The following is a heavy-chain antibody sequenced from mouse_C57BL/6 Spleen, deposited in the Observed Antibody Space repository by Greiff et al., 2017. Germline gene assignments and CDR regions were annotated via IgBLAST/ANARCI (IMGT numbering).Heavy chain of an antibody. CDR1: GFTFSSYG. V-gene: IGHV5-6*01. Sequence: EVKLMESGGDLVKPGGSLKLSCAASGFTFSSYGMSWVRQTPDKRLEWVATISSGGSYTYYPDSVKGRFPISRDNAKNTLYLKMSSLMSEDTAMYYCAKGSSYVWFAYWGQGTLVTVSA. CDR3: AKGSSYVWFAY. CDR2: ISSGGSYT. D-gene: IGHD1-1*01. J-gene: IGHJ3*01.